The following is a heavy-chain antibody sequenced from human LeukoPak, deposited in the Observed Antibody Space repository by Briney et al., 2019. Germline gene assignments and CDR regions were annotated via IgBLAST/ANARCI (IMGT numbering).Heavy chain of an antibody. J-gene: IGHJ4*02. D-gene: IGHD1-26*01. CDR2: MNPNSGNT. Sequence: ASVKVSCKASGYTFTSYDINWVRQATGQGLEWMGWMNPNSGNTGYAQEFQGRVTITRNTSISTAYMELSSLRSEDTAVYYCASSYSGSSEVDYWGQGTLVTVSS. CDR3: ASSYSGSSEVDY. CDR1: GYTFTSYD. V-gene: IGHV1-8*03.